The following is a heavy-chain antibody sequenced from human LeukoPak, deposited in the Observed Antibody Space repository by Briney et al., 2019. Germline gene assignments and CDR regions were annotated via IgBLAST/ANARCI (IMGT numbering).Heavy chain of an antibody. Sequence: ASVKVPCKASGYTFTGYYMHWVRQAPGQGREWMGRINPNSGDTSYAQKFQGRVTMTRDTSISTAYMELSRLRSDDTAVYYCAREYCSGGICYADFDYWGQGTLVTVSS. D-gene: IGHD2-15*01. V-gene: IGHV1-2*06. CDR1: GYTFTGYY. CDR2: INPNSGDT. J-gene: IGHJ4*02. CDR3: AREYCSGGICYADFDY.